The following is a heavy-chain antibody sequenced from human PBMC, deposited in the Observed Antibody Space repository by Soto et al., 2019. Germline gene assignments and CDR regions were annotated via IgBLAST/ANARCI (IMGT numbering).Heavy chain of an antibody. CDR2: INHSGST. CDR1: GGSFSGYY. D-gene: IGHD3-16*02. V-gene: IGHV4-34*01. J-gene: IGHJ4*02. CDR3: ARAHPIMITFGGVIGNFDY. Sequence: SETLSLTCAVYGGSFSGYYWSWIRQPPGKGLEWIGEINHSGSTNYNPSLKSRVTISVDTSKNQFSLKLSSVTAADTAVYYCARAHPIMITFGGVIGNFDYWGQGTLVTVSS.